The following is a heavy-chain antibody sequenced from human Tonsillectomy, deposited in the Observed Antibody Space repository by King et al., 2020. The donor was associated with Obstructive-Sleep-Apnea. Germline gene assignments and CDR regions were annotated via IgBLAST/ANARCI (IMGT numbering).Heavy chain of an antibody. D-gene: IGHD5-18*01. Sequence: VQLVESGGGLIQPGRSLRLSCTTTGLTFGVYAMSLFSQAHGNGLEWGGCINSKAYGGTSVYAASVKGRFTISRDDSKSIAYLQMNSLTTEDTAVYYCTRGASYGYDYWGQGTLVTVSS. CDR2: INSKAYGGTS. CDR1: GLTFGVYA. V-gene: IGHV3-49*03. CDR3: TRGASYGYDY. J-gene: IGHJ4*02.